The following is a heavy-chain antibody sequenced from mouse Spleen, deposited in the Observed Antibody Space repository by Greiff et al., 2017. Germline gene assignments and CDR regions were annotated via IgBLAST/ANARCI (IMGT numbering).Heavy chain of an antibody. J-gene: IGHJ3*01. V-gene: IGHV5-9*01. CDR3: ARQGGYYGNYPFAY. CDR1: GFTFSSYA. D-gene: IGHD2-1*01. CDR2: ISSGGGNT. Sequence: EVMLVESGGGLVKLGGSLKLSCAASGFTFSSYAMSWVRQTPEKRLEWVATISSGGGNTYYPDSVKGRFTISRDNAKNTLYLQMSSLKSEDTAMYYCARQGGYYGNYPFAYWGQGTLVTVSA.